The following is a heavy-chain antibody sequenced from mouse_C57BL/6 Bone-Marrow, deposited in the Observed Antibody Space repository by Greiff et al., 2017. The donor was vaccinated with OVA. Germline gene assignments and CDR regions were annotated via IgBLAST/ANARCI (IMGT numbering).Heavy chain of an antibody. CDR1: YTF. J-gene: IGHJ1*03. CDR3: SEDSAVYYCALSSDV. V-gene: IGHV1-87*01. Sequence: QVKLMQSGPDLARPWASVKLSCPAFYTFFRSVRFPIRGTNSWMQWVKLRSVLGLGWIGAISAGNGDTSDNQKFKGKATLTADKSSITAYMQLRSLTSEDSAVYYCALSSDVWGTGTTVTVSS. CDR2: VLGLGWIG. D-gene: IGHD6-1*01.